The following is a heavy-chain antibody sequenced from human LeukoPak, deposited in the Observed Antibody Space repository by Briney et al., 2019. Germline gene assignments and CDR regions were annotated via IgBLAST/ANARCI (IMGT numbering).Heavy chain of an antibody. CDR3: ARALGVPAHFDY. CDR2: IHYSGTT. V-gene: IGHV4-39*01. CDR1: GGSISSSSHY. J-gene: IGHJ4*02. D-gene: IGHD2-2*01. Sequence: SETLSLTCTVSGGSISSSSHYWGWIRQPPGKGLEWIASIHYSGTTYYNPSLKSRVTMSVAPSKNQFSLKLSSVTAADTTVYFCARALGVPAHFDYWGQGTLVTVSS.